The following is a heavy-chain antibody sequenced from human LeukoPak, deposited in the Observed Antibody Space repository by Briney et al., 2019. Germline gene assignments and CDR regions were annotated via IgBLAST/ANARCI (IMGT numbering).Heavy chain of an antibody. J-gene: IGHJ5*02. CDR3: ARDGVTIFGVVDNWFDP. Sequence: GGSLRLSCAPSGFTFSDYYMSWIRQAPGKGPEWVSYISSSGSTIYYADSVKGRFTISRDNAKNSLYLQMNSLRAEDTAVYYCARDGVTIFGVVDNWFDPWGQGTLVTVSS. CDR1: GFTFSDYY. V-gene: IGHV3-11*01. CDR2: ISSSGSTI. D-gene: IGHD3-3*01.